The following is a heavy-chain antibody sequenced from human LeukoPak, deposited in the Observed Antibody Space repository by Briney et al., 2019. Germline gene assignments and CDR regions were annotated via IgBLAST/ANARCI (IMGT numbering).Heavy chain of an antibody. CDR3: ALLITFDAFDL. CDR2: ISSIRNYI. Sequence: GGSLRLSCAASKFTFSDYSMSWVRQAPGKGLEWVSSISSIRNYIYYADSVKGRFTVSRDNAKNSLYLQMNSLRAEDTAVYYCALLITFDAFDLWGQGTTVTVSS. V-gene: IGHV3-21*01. D-gene: IGHD1-14*01. J-gene: IGHJ3*01. CDR1: KFTFSDYS.